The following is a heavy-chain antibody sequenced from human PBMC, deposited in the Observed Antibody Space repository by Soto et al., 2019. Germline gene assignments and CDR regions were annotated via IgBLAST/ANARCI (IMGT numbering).Heavy chain of an antibody. J-gene: IGHJ4*02. Sequence: ASETLSLTCAVSGGSISSGGYSWSWIRQPPGKGLEWIGYIYHSGSTYYNPSLKSRVTISVDRSKNQFSLKLSSVTAADTAVYYCESRSQLDLIDYCGQGTLVTVSS. CDR2: IYHSGST. V-gene: IGHV4-30-2*01. D-gene: IGHD6-13*01. CDR3: ESRSQLDLIDY. CDR1: GGSISSGGYS.